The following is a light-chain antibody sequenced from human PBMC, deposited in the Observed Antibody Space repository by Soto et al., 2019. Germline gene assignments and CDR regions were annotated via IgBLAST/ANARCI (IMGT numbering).Light chain of an antibody. V-gene: IGLV3-21*02. Sequence: SYELTQPPSVSVAPGQTATVTCGGDKIGSKIVHWYQQRPGQAPVLLVYADSDRPSGIPERFSGSNSGNTATLTISSVEAGDEADYYCQVWDRSSEHQVFGTGTKVTV. CDR1: KIGSKI. CDR2: ADS. CDR3: QVWDRSSEHQV. J-gene: IGLJ1*01.